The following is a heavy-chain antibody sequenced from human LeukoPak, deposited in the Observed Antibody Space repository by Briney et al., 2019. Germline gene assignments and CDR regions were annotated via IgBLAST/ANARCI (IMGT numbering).Heavy chain of an antibody. J-gene: IGHJ4*02. CDR1: GFTVSSNY. V-gene: IGHV3-53*01. CDR2: IYSGGST. D-gene: IGHD2-15*01. CDR3: ARIGYCSGGSCVDSSG. Sequence: GGSLRLSCAASGFTVSSNYMSWVRQAPGKGLEWVSVIYSGGSTYYADSVKGRFTISRDNSKNTLYLQMNSLRAEDTAVYYCARIGYCSGGSCVDSSGWGQGTLVTVSS.